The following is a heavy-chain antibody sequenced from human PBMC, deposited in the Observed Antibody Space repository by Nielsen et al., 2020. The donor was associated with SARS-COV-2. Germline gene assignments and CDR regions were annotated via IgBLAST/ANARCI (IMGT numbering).Heavy chain of an antibody. V-gene: IGHV3-9*01. J-gene: IGHJ6*02. CDR2: ISWNSGSI. Sequence: GGSLRLSCAASGFTFDDYAMHWVRQAPGKGLEWVSGISWNSGSIGYADSVKGRFTISRDNAKNSLYLQMNSLRAEDTALYYCAKETRIFGNYYYGMDVWGQGTTVTVSS. CDR3: AKETRIFGNYYYGMDV. D-gene: IGHD3-3*01. CDR1: GFTFDDYA.